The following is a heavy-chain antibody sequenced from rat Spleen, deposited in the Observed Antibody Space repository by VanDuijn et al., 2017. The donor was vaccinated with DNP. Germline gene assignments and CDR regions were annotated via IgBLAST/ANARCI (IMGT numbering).Heavy chain of an antibody. CDR3: ATHPMYTTAYWATGILWFAY. CDR1: GFTFSNYD. Sequence: EVQLVESGGGLVQPGRSLKLSCAASGFTFSNYDMAWVRQAPTKGLEWVASISSSGGKTYYRDSVKGRFTISRDNAKSTLYLQMNSLRSEDTATHYCATHPMYTTAYWATGILWFAYWGQGVMVTVSS. V-gene: IGHV5-25*01. J-gene: IGHJ2*01. CDR2: ISSSGGKT. D-gene: IGHD1-6*01.